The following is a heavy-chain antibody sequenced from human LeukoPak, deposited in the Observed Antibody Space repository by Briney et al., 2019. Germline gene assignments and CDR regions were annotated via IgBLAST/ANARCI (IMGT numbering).Heavy chain of an antibody. CDR2: IYYSGST. J-gene: IGHJ4*02. Sequence: SETLSPTCTVSGGSISSYYWSWIRQPPGKGLEWIGYIYYSGSTNYNPSLKSRVTISVDTSKNQFSLKLSSVTAADTSIYYCARRASSSWQFDYWSQGTLVTVSS. D-gene: IGHD6-13*01. V-gene: IGHV4-59*08. CDR3: ARRASSSWQFDY. CDR1: GGSISSYY.